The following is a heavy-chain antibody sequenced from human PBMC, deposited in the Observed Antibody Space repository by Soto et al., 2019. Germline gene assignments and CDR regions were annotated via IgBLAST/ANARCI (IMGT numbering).Heavy chain of an antibody. V-gene: IGHV3-21*01. J-gene: IGHJ4*02. CDR2: ISSSSSYI. CDR1: GLTFSSYS. Sequence: GSLRLSFAASGLTFSSYSMNWVRQAPGKGLEWVSSISSSSSYIYYADSVKGRFTISRDNAKNSLYLQMNSLRAEDTAVYYCAREGSSGWSFDYWGQGTLVTV. CDR3: AREGSSGWSFDY. D-gene: IGHD6-19*01.